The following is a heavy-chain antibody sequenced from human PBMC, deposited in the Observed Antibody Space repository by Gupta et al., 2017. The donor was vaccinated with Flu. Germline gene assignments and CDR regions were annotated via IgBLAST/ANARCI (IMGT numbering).Heavy chain of an antibody. CDR3: EKYDSNAVIDY. Sequence: FAGSARTWVRQATGEGLQWGTAITATGFNTYYSDAGKGRYTISRDNSKDTLYLEMNSLRAEDTAIYFCEKYDSNAVIDYWGQGTRVTVSS. CDR2: ITATGFNT. V-gene: IGHV3-23*01. J-gene: IGHJ4*02. CDR1: FAGSA. D-gene: IGHD3-3*01.